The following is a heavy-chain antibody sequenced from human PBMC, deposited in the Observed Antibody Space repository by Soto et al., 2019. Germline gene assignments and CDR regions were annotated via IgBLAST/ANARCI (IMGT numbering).Heavy chain of an antibody. CDR2: ISADGTRT. D-gene: IGHD2-15*01. J-gene: IGHJ4*02. CDR1: GFMFNNQD. V-gene: IGHV3-23*01. Sequence: EVQLLESGGGLVQPGGSLRLSCAASGFMFNNQDMCWVRQAPGKGLEWVSGISADGTRTYYADSMRGRFTISRDNSKNTLYLQMNSLRAEDTAIYYCAKDAPRLDGWFYFDHWGQGILVTVSS. CDR3: AKDAPRLDGWFYFDH.